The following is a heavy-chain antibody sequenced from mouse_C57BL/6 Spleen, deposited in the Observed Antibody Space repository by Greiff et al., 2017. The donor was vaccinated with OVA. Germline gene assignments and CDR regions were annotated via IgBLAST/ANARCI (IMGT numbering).Heavy chain of an antibody. CDR2: ISSGGSYT. V-gene: IGHV5-6*01. Sequence: EVQGVESGGDLVKPGGSLKLSCAASGFTFSSYGMSWVRQTPDKRLEWVATISSGGSYTYYPDSVKGRFTISRDNAKNTLYLQMSSLKSEDTAMYYCANGYDDYAMDYWGQGTSVTVSS. CDR3: ANGYDDYAMDY. D-gene: IGHD2-2*01. J-gene: IGHJ4*01. CDR1: GFTFSSYG.